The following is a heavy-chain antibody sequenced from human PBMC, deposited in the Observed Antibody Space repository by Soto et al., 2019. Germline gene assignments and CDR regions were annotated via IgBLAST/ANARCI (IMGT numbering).Heavy chain of an antibody. CDR2: INPKSGGT. Sequence: GASVKVSCKASGYTFTGYYLHWVRQAPGQGLEWMGWINPKSGGTKYAQNFQGRVTMTRDTSISTAYMDLSRLRSDDTAVYYCARSLSPTYLNYSGSHVYYNWFDPWGQGTLVTVSS. CDR1: GYTFTGYY. CDR3: ARSLSPTYLNYSGSHVYYNWFDP. J-gene: IGHJ5*02. D-gene: IGHD3-22*01. V-gene: IGHV1-2*02.